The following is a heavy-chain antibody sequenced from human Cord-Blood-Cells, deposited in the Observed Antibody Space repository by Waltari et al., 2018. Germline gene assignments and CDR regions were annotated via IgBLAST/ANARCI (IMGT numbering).Heavy chain of an antibody. J-gene: IGHJ6*03. CDR2: IYYSGST. V-gene: IGHV4-39*07. Sequence: QLQLQESGPGLVMPSETLSLTCTVSGGSISSSSHYWGGIRQPPGKGLEWIGSIYYSGSTYYNPSLKSRVTISVDTSKNQFSLKLSSVTAADTAVYYCAILPRIAVAGTDYYYYMDVWGKGTTVTVSS. CDR1: GGSISSSSHY. CDR3: AILPRIAVAGTDYYYYMDV. D-gene: IGHD6-19*01.